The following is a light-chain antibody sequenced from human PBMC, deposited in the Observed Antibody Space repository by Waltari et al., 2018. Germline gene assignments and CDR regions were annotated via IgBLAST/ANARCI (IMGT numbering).Light chain of an antibody. J-gene: IGKJ1*01. CDR1: QGIRND. Sequence: AIQMIQSPSSLSASVGDRVTITCRASQGIRNDLGWYQQRPGKAPMLLIYDASSLQTGVPSRFSGSGSGTGFTLTISSLQPEDFGTYYCLQDYSYPWTFGQGTKVEVK. CDR2: DAS. CDR3: LQDYSYPWT. V-gene: IGKV1-6*01.